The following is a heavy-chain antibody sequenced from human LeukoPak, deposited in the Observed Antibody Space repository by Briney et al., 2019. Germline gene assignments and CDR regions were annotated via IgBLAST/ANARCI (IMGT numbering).Heavy chain of an antibody. D-gene: IGHD3-22*01. CDR3: ARDYYYYDSSGYDPLGAFDI. J-gene: IGHJ3*02. V-gene: IGHV1-69*13. CDR2: IIPIFGTA. CDR1: GGTFSSYA. Sequence: GASVKVSCKASGGTFSSYAISWVRQAPGQGLEWMGGIIPIFGTANYAQKFQGRVTITADESTSTAYMELSRLRSEDTAVYYCARDYYYYDSSGYDPLGAFDIWGQGTMVTVSS.